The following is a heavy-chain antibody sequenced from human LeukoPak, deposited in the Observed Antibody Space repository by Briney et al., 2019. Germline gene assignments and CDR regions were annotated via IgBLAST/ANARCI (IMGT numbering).Heavy chain of an antibody. V-gene: IGHV1-18*01. D-gene: IGHD3-9*01. J-gene: IGHJ4*02. CDR1: GYTFTSYG. Sequence: GASVKVSCKASGYTFTSYGISWVRQAPGQGLEWMGWISAYNGNTNYAQKLQGRLTMTTDTSTSTAYMELRSLRSDDTAVYYCASVEPYDILTGYYLPNFDYWGQGTLVTVSS. CDR2: ISAYNGNT. CDR3: ASVEPYDILTGYYLPNFDY.